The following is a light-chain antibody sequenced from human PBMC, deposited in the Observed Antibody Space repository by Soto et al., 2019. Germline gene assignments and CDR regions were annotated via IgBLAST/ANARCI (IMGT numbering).Light chain of an antibody. CDR3: QQSFSSPLT. J-gene: IGKJ4*01. CDR1: QNIKKY. V-gene: IGKV1-39*01. CDR2: TAS. Sequence: DIQMTQSPSAPSASVGDRVTITCRASQNIKKYLNWYRQKPGKAPDLLIYTASSLQVGFPSRFSGSGSGTDFTLTITSLQPEDSATYYCQQSFSSPLTFGGGTKVDIK.